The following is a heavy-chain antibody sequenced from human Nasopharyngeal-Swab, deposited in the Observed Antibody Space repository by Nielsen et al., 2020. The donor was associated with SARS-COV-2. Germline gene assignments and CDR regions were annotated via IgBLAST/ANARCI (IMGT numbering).Heavy chain of an antibody. CDR3: AKALKYYDILTGSMQISSPRRYSFYGIDV. CDR2: ISYDGSNK. V-gene: IGHV3-30*18. Sequence: GESLKISCAASGFTFSSYGMHWVRQAPGKGLEWVAVISYDGSNKYYADSVKGRFTISRDNSKNTLYLQMNSLRAEDTAVYYCAKALKYYDILTGSMQISSPRRYSFYGIDVWGQGPTLTVSS. J-gene: IGHJ6*02. CDR1: GFTFSSYG. D-gene: IGHD3-9*01.